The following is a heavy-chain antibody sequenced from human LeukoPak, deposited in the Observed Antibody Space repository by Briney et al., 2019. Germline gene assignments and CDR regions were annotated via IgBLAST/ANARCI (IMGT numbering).Heavy chain of an antibody. Sequence: SVKVSCKASGGTFSSYAISWGRQAPGQGLEWMGGIIPIFGTANYAQKFQGRVTITTDESTSTAYMELSSLRSEDTAVYYCAREGVRGGYNHKKEVRFDYWGQGTLVTVSS. D-gene: IGHD5-24*01. CDR3: AREGVRGGYNHKKEVRFDY. CDR2: IIPIFGTA. CDR1: GGTFSSYA. V-gene: IGHV1-69*05. J-gene: IGHJ4*02.